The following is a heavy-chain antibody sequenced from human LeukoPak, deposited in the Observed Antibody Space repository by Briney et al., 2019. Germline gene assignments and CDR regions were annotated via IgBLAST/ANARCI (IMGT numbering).Heavy chain of an antibody. J-gene: IGHJ4*02. Sequence: KPSETLSLTCTVSGGSISSYYWSWIRQPPGKGLEWIGYIYYSGSTNYNPSLKSRVTISVDTSTNQFSLKLSSVTAADTAVYYCARVPSSGYFDYWGQGTLVTVSS. CDR2: IYYSGST. CDR1: GGSISSYY. D-gene: IGHD3-22*01. CDR3: ARVPSSGYFDY. V-gene: IGHV4-59*01.